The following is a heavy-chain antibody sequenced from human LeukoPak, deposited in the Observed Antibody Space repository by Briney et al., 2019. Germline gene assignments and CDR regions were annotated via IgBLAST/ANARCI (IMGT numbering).Heavy chain of an antibody. CDR1: GGSFSGYY. Sequence: PSETLSLTCAVYGGSFSGYYWSWIRQPPGKGLEWIGEINHSGSTNYNPSLKSRVTISVDTSKNQFSLKLSSVTAADTAVYYCARLRPRILLYYFDYWGQGTLVTVSS. J-gene: IGHJ4*02. D-gene: IGHD3-10*01. CDR3: ARLRPRILLYYFDY. V-gene: IGHV4-34*01. CDR2: INHSGST.